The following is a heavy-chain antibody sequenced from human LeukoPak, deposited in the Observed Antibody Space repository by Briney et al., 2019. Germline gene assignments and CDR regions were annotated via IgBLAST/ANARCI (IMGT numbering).Heavy chain of an antibody. J-gene: IGHJ3*02. CDR1: GFTFSSYW. CDR3: ARAGRWELLGYDAFDI. CDR2: IKQDGSEK. V-gene: IGHV3-7*01. Sequence: GGFLRFSCAASGFTFSSYWMSWVGQAPGKGLEWVANIKQDGSEKYSVDSVKGRFTISRDNAKNSLSLQMNSQRAEGTAVSYCARAGRWELLGYDAFDIWGQGTMVTVSS. D-gene: IGHD1-26*01.